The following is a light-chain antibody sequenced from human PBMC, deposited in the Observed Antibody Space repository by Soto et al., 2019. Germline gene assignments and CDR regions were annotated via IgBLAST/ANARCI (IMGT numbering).Light chain of an antibody. CDR1: QSISSS. V-gene: IGKV3-15*01. CDR3: QQYNQWPWT. CDR2: EAS. J-gene: IGKJ1*01. Sequence: EILMTQSPATLSVSPGDRVALSCRASQSISSSLAWYHHKPVKAPRLLLYEASIWASGIPARFSGDGSGTEFTLTISSLQSEDFGTYYCQQYNQWPWTFGPGTKVDIK.